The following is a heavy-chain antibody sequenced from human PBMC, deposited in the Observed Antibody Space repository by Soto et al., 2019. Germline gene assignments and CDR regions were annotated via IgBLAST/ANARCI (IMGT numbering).Heavy chain of an antibody. J-gene: IGHJ4*02. D-gene: IGHD6-25*01. CDR1: GGSFSSSGHY. V-gene: IGHV4-39*01. CDR2: VHYDGTT. Sequence: QLRLQESGPGVVKPSETLSLTCTVSGGSFSSSGHYWVWIRQSREKGLECIGTVHYDGTTYYNASLKSRVTMSVDTSKNQFSLKLSSVTAADTAVYYCTRRGYLTASSWGQGILVTVSS. CDR3: TRRGYLTASS.